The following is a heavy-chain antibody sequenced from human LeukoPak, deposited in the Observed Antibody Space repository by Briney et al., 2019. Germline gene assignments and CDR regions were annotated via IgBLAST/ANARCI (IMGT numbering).Heavy chain of an antibody. CDR2: MSSGGYSE. CDR3: ARFELWFDY. Sequence: GGSLRLSCAASGFTFSSYAMSWVRQAPGKGLEWVSVMSSGGYSEYYSDSVRGRFTISRDNSKDTLYLQMNSLTAEDTAVYYCARFELWFDYWGQGTLVTVSS. J-gene: IGHJ4*02. D-gene: IGHD1-26*01. CDR1: GFTFSSYA. V-gene: IGHV3-23*01.